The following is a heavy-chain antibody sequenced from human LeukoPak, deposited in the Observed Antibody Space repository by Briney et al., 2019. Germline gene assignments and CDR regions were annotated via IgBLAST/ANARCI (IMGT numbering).Heavy chain of an antibody. Sequence: GGSLRLSCAASGFXFSSYEINWVRQAPGKGLEWVSYISSSGSTIYYADSVKGRFTISRDNAKNSLYLQMNSLRAEDTAVYYCARSSGGYYGMDVWGQGTTVTVSS. V-gene: IGHV3-48*03. CDR2: ISSSGSTI. D-gene: IGHD6-6*01. J-gene: IGHJ6*02. CDR1: GFXFSSYE. CDR3: ARSSGGYYGMDV.